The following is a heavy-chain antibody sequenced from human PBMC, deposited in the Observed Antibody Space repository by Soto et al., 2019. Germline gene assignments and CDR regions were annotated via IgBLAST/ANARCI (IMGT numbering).Heavy chain of an antibody. J-gene: IGHJ4*02. CDR3: ARFGGTYGGDY. V-gene: IGHV4-31*03. D-gene: IGHD3-16*01. CDR2: IYYSGST. CDR1: GGSISSGGYY. Sequence: QVQLQESGPGLVKPSQTLSLTCTVSGGSISSGGYYWSWIRQHPGKGLEWIGYIYYSGSTYYNPSLKRRVTISVDKAKNQFSLKLCSVTAADTAVYYCARFGGTYGGDYWGQGTLVTVSS.